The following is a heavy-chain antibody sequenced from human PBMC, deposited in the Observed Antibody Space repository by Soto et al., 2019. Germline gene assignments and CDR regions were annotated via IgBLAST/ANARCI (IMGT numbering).Heavy chain of an antibody. CDR3: ARGIATGQLDH. V-gene: IGHV1-3*01. CDR2: INPDNGNT. J-gene: IGHJ5*02. CDR1: GYTFTRYT. Sequence: QVQLVQAGAEGKKPGASVKISCKASGYTFTRYTMNWLLQAPGQRLEWMGWINPDNGNTKSSQKFQDRVIITRDTFASTAYRDLSSLRSEDTDVYYCARGIATGQLDHCGQRTLVTVSS. D-gene: IGHD2-15*01.